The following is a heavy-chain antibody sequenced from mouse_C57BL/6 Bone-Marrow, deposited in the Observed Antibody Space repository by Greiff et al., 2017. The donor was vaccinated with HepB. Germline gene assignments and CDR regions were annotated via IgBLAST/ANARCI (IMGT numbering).Heavy chain of an antibody. CDR1: GFTFSSYA. CDR2: ISDGGSYT. CDR3: ARAPYGSSEAWFAY. J-gene: IGHJ3*01. V-gene: IGHV5-4*03. D-gene: IGHD1-1*01. Sequence: EVKLVESGGGLVKPGGSLKLSCAASGFTFSSYAMSWVRQTPEKRLEWVANISDGGSYTYYPDNVKGRFTISRDNAKNNLYLQMSHLKSEDTAMYYCARAPYGSSEAWFAYWGQGTLVTVSA.